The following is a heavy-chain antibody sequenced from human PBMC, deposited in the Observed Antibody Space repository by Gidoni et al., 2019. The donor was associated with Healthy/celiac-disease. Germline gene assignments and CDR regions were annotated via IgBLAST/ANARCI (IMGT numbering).Heavy chain of an antibody. V-gene: IGHV3-30*18. D-gene: IGHD3-10*01. CDR2: ISYDGSNK. Sequence: QVQLVESGGGVVQPGRSLRLSCAASGFTFRSYGMHWVRQAPGKGLEWVAVISYDGSNKYYADSVKGRFTISRDNSKNTLYLQMNSLRAEDTAVYYCAKDLSIGIDPWGQGTLVTVSS. CDR1: GFTFRSYG. CDR3: AKDLSIGIDP. J-gene: IGHJ5*02.